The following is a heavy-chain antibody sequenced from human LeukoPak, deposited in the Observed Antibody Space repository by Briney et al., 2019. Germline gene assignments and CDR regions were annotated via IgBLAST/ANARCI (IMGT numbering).Heavy chain of an antibody. J-gene: IGHJ4*02. CDR2: ISYDGSNK. V-gene: IGHV3-30-3*01. CDR3: AREWFGELLSYFDY. Sequence: PGGSLRLSCAASGFTFSSYAMHWVRQAPGKGLEWVAVISYDGSNKYYADSVKGRFIISRDNSKNTLYLQMNSLRAEDTAVYYCAREWFGELLSYFDYWGQGTLVTVSS. CDR1: GFTFSSYA. D-gene: IGHD3-10*01.